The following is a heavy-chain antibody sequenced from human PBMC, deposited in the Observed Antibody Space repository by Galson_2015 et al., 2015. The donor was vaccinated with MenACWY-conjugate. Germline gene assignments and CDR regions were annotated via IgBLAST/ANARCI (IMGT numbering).Heavy chain of an antibody. CDR3: AKFVYDSSGYFLYFDY. CDR2: ISGSGGST. Sequence: SLRLSCAASGFTFSSYAMSWVRQAPGQGLEWVSAISGSGGSTYYADSVKGRFTISRDNSKNTLYLQMNSLRAEDTAVYYCAKFVYDSSGYFLYFDYWGQGTLVTVSS. CDR1: GFTFSSYA. J-gene: IGHJ4*02. V-gene: IGHV3-23*01. D-gene: IGHD3-22*01.